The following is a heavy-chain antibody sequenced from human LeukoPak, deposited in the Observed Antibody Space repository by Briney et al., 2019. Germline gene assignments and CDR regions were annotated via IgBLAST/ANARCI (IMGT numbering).Heavy chain of an antibody. D-gene: IGHD6-19*01. V-gene: IGHV4-39*07. J-gene: IGHJ4*02. Sequence: SETLSLTCTVSGGSISSSSYYWGWIRQPPGKGLEWIGEINHSGSTNYNPSLKSRVTISVDTSKNQFSLKPSSVTAADTAVYYCAGRIAVAGVAYWGQGTLVTVSS. CDR3: AGRIAVAGVAY. CDR2: INHSGST. CDR1: GGSISSSSYY.